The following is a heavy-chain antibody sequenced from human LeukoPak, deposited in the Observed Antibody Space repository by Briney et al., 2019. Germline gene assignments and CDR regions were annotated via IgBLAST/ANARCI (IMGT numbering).Heavy chain of an antibody. Sequence: GGSLRLSCAASGFTFNNFVMSWARQAPGKGLEWVSAISGGGTGTYYVDSVKGRFTISRDNFKNTVYLQMNSLRAEDTAVYYCAKGSAAVRPYYFDSWGQGTRVTVSS. CDR1: GFTFNNFV. CDR2: ISGGGTGT. D-gene: IGHD2-21*01. V-gene: IGHV3-23*01. CDR3: AKGSAAVRPYYFDS. J-gene: IGHJ4*02.